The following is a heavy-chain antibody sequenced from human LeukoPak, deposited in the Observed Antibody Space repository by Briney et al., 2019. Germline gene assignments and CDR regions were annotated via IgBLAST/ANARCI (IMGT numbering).Heavy chain of an antibody. CDR2: INPFDSNV. V-gene: IGHV5-51*01. CDR3: ATRKTYASGWLF. CDR1: GYSFTNYW. Sequence: GESLKISCKGSGYSFTNYWIGWVRQMPGKGLERMGIINPFDSNVRYSPSFQGQVTISADKSINTAYLQRSSLKASDTAMYYCATRKTYASGWLFWGQGTLVTVSS. D-gene: IGHD6-19*01. J-gene: IGHJ4*02.